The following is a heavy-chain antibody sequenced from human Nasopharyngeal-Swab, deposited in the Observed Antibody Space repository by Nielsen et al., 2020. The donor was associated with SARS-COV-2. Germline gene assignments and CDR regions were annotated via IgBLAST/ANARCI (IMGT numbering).Heavy chain of an antibody. Sequence: ESLKISCAASGFTFSDHYMDWVRQAPGKGLEWVSVIYSGGSTYYADSVKGRFTISRDNSKNTLYLQMNSLRAEDTAVYYCARGTPGGILEWSTPFDYWGQGTLVTVSS. CDR2: IYSGGST. V-gene: IGHV3-66*01. J-gene: IGHJ4*02. CDR3: ARGTPGGILEWSTPFDY. D-gene: IGHD3-3*01. CDR1: GFTFSDHY.